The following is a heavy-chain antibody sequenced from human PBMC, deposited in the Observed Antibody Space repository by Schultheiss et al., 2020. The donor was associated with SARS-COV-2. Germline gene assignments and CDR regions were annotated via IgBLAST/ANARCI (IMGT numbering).Heavy chain of an antibody. CDR2: IYHTGST. CDR1: GYSISSGYY. J-gene: IGHJ4*02. CDR3: ARAPDYGGNPFAY. V-gene: IGHV4-38-2*01. Sequence: SQTLSLTCAVSGYSISSGYYWGWIRQSPGKGLEWIGSIYHTGSTYYNPSLKSRVTISVDTSKNQFSLKLSSVTAADTAVYYCARAPDYGGNPFAYWGQGTLVTVSS. D-gene: IGHD4-23*01.